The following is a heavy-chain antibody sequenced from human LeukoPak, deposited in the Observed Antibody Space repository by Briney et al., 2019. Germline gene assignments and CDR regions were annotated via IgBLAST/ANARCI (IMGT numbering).Heavy chain of an antibody. CDR2: ISYDGSNK. V-gene: IGHV3-30*04. CDR1: GFTFSSYP. D-gene: IGHD6-6*01. J-gene: IGHJ5*02. CDR3: ARGSHRFEYRRSAAFDP. Sequence: GGSLTLSCAASGFTFSSYPIHWLRQAPGKGLEWVADISYDGSNKNYADSVKGRFSISRDNSKNTLYLQMNSLRPEDTAVYYCARGSHRFEYRRSAAFDPWGQGTLVTVSS.